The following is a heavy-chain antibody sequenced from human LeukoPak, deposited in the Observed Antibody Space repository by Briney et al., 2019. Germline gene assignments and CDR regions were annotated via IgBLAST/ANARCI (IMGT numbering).Heavy chain of an antibody. CDR3: AGCSGGSCYSRGKYGVDV. V-gene: IGHV3-23*01. D-gene: IGHD2-15*01. Sequence: GGSLKLSCATSGFTFSSYAMNWVRQAPGKGLECVSFISTSGDFTYYAASVKGRFTVSRDNSKNTLYLQMNSLRADDTAVYYCAGCSGGSCYSRGKYGVDVWGQGTTVIVSS. CDR1: GFTFSSYA. J-gene: IGHJ6*02. CDR2: ISTSGDFT.